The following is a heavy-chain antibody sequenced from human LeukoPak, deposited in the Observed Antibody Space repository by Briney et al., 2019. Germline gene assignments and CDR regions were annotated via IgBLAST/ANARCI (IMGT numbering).Heavy chain of an antibody. CDR2: SSDSNSKV. CDR1: GFSSSSYS. Sequence: GGSLRLSCVASGFSSSSYSMNWVRQAPGKGLEWVSSSSDSNSKVYYADSVKGRFTISRDNAKNSLYLQMNSLRADDTAVYYCARETLEAFDICGQGTMVTVSS. D-gene: IGHD1-1*01. V-gene: IGHV3-21*01. CDR3: ARETLEAFDI. J-gene: IGHJ3*02.